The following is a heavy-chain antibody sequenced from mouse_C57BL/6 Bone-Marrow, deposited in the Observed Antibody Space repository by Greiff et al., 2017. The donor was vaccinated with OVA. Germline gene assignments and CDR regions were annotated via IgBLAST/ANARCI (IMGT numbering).Heavy chain of an antibody. CDR1: GFTFSDYY. Sequence: EVKVVESGGGLVQPGGSLKLSCAASGFTFSDYYMYWVRQTPEKRLEWVAYISNGGGSTYYPDTVKGRFTISRDNAKNTLYLQMSRLKSEDTAMYYCARRGEGAMDYWGQGTSVTVSS. J-gene: IGHJ4*01. CDR2: ISNGGGST. V-gene: IGHV5-12*01. CDR3: ARRGEGAMDY.